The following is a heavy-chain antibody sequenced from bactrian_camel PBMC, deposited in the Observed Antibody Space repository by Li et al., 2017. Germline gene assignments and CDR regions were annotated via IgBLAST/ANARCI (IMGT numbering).Heavy chain of an antibody. Sequence: QVQLVESGGGSVQVGGSLKLSCTASFYTYSDVCMAWFRQAPGKEREGVAAIDYDGDTMYADSVKGRFTISKANAKDTLYLQMNNLKPEDTAVYYCAADSPTARADVRTLYAMYLGQGTQVTVS. CDR2: IDYDGDT. V-gene: IGHV3S53*01. J-gene: IGHJ4*01. CDR3: AADSPTARADVRTLYAMY. CDR1: FYTYSDVC. D-gene: IGHD3*01.